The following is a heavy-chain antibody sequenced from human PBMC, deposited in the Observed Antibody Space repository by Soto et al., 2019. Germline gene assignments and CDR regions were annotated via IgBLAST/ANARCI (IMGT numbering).Heavy chain of an antibody. CDR3: ARESEDLTSKFDY. J-gene: IGHJ4*02. V-gene: IGHV3-21*01. Sequence: GGSLRLSCAASGFTFSSYSMHWVRQAPGKGLEWVSSISSTTNYIYYADSMTGRFTVSRDNAKNSVYLEMNRLSAEDTAVYYCARESEDLTSKFDYWGQGTLVTVSS. CDR2: ISSTTNYI. CDR1: GFTFSSYS.